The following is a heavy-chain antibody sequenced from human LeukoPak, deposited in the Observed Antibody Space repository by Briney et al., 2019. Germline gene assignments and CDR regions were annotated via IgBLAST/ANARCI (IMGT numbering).Heavy chain of an antibody. V-gene: IGHV1-18*01. CDR1: GYTFTSYG. CDR3: ARRGRYYDTNWFDP. D-gene: IGHD3-22*01. Sequence: ASVKVSCKASGYTFTSYGISWVRQAPGQGLEWMGWISGYNGNTNYAQKFQGRVTMTTDTSTSTAYMELRSLRSDDTAMYYCARRGRYYDTNWFDPWGQGTLVTVSS. CDR2: ISGYNGNT. J-gene: IGHJ5*02.